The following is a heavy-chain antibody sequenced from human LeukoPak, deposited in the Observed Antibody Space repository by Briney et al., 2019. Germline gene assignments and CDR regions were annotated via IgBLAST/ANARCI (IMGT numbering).Heavy chain of an antibody. J-gene: IGHJ4*02. CDR2: IIPIFGTA. CDR1: GGTFSSYA. CDR3: ARTQDYDFWSGYYSYYFDY. V-gene: IGHV1-69*13. D-gene: IGHD3-3*01. Sequence: SVKVSCKASGGTFSSYAISWVRQAPGQGLEWMGGIIPIFGTANYAQKFQGRVTITADEFTSTAYMELSSLRSEDTAVYYCARTQDYDFWSGYYSYYFDYWGQGTLVTVSS.